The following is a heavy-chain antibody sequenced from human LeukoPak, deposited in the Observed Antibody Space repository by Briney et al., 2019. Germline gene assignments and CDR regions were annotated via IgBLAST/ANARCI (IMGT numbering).Heavy chain of an antibody. J-gene: IGHJ4*02. V-gene: IGHV3-7*01. CDR2: IKQDGSEK. Sequence: PGGSLRLSCAASGFTLNTYSMNWVRQAPGKGLEWVANIKQDGSEKYYVGSVKDRFTISRDNAKNSLFLQMNSLRAEDTALYYCARDRDWYTFDSWGQGTLVAVSS. D-gene: IGHD3/OR15-3a*01. CDR1: GFTLNTYS. CDR3: ARDRDWYTFDS.